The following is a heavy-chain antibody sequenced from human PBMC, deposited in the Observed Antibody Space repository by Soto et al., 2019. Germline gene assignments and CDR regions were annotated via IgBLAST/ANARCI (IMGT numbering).Heavy chain of an antibody. D-gene: IGHD3-16*01. V-gene: IGHV3-66*02. CDR2: IYSGGST. J-gene: IGHJ3*02. Sequence: GGSLRLSCAASGFTVSSNYMSWVRQAPGKGLEWVSVIYSGGSTYYADSVKGRFTIYRDNYKNTLYLQMNSLGVDDTAVYYCARGGSLDAFDIWGQGTMVTVSS. CDR1: GFTVSSNY. CDR3: ARGGSLDAFDI.